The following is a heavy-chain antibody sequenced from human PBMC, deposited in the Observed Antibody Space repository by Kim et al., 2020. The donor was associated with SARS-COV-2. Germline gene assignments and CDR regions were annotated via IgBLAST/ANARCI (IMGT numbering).Heavy chain of an antibody. V-gene: IGHV4-39*01. CDR2: IYYSEIT. CDR1: GGSISSSSYY. CDR3: ARRSRYNVFDI. Sequence: SETLSLTCTVSGGSISSSSYYWAWIRQPPGKGLEWIGSIYYSEITYYNPSLKSRVTISVNTSKNQFSLNLSSVTAADTAVYYCARRSRYNVFDIWGQGTMVTVSS. J-gene: IGHJ3*02. D-gene: IGHD5-12*01.